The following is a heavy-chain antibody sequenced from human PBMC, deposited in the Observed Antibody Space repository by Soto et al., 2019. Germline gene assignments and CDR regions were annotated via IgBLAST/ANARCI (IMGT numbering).Heavy chain of an antibody. D-gene: IGHD2-8*02. Sequence: SETLSLTCTVSGGSFSGYYLTWIRQPPGTGLEWIGEINHSGSTNYNPSLKSRVTISVDTSKNQFSLKLTSVTAADTAVYYCARDKITGLFDYSGQGTLVTVSS. CDR3: ARDKITGLFDY. V-gene: IGHV4-34*01. J-gene: IGHJ4*02. CDR1: GGSFSGYY. CDR2: INHSGST.